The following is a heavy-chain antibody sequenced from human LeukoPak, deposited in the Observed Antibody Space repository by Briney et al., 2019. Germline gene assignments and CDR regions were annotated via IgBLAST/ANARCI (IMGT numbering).Heavy chain of an antibody. CDR1: GGSISSYY. V-gene: IGHV4-59*08. D-gene: IGHD2/OR15-2a*01. J-gene: IGHJ4*02. CDR3: AGHHPRNTVDF. CDR2: ISDIGSI. Sequence: SETLSLTCTVSGGSISSYYWSWIRQPPREGLEWIAYISDIGSINYNPSLKSRVTISLDTSKNQFSLKLSSVTAADTAVYYCAGHHPRNTVDFWGQGTLVTVSS.